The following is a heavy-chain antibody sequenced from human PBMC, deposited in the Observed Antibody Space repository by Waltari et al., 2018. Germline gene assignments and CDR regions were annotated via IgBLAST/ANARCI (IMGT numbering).Heavy chain of an antibody. V-gene: IGHV1-69*12. CDR3: ARDGSGSYYLDY. J-gene: IGHJ4*02. Sequence: QVQLVQSGSEVNEPGSSVKVSCKASGGTFSSYAISWVRQAPGQGLEWMGGIIPIFGTANYAQKFQGRVTITADESTSTAYMELSSLRSEDTAVYYSARDGSGSYYLDYWGQGTLVTVSS. CDR2: IIPIFGTA. D-gene: IGHD1-26*01. CDR1: GGTFSSYA.